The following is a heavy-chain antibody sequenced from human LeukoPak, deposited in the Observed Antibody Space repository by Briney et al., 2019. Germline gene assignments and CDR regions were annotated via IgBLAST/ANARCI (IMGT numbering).Heavy chain of an antibody. Sequence: ASVKVSCKASGGSFTSYYMHWVRRAPGQGLEWMGIINPSGGSTSYAQKFQGRVTMTRDTSTSTVYMELSSLRSEDTAVYYCARDGDYCGGDCYPDAFDIWGQGTMVTVSS. CDR3: ARDGDYCGGDCYPDAFDI. CDR2: INPSGGST. D-gene: IGHD2-21*02. CDR1: GGSFTSYY. V-gene: IGHV1-46*01. J-gene: IGHJ3*02.